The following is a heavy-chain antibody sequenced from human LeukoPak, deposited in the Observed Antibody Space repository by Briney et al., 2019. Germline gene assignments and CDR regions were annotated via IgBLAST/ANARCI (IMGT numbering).Heavy chain of an antibody. CDR3: ARETRWALDY. V-gene: IGHV3-48*04. D-gene: IGHD6-13*01. CDR1: GFTFSSYS. CDR2: ISSSSSTI. J-gene: IGHJ4*02. Sequence: GGSLRLSCAASGFTFSSYSMNWVRQAPGKGLEWVSYISSSSSTIYYADSVKGRFTISRDNAKNSLYLQMNSLRAEDTAVYYCARETRWALDYWGQGTLVTVSS.